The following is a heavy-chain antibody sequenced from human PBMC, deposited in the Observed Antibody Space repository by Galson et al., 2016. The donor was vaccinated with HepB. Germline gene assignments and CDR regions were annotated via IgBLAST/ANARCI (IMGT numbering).Heavy chain of an antibody. D-gene: IGHD1-20*01. V-gene: IGHV1-18*01. Sequence: SVKVSCKASGYTFTTSGISWVRQAPGQGLEWMGWISAYNGKTNSAQKLRDRVAMTTDTTPNTAYMELRTLRSDVTAVYYCFRITGAVNYWGQGTLVTVSS. CDR2: ISAYNGKT. CDR3: FRITGAVNY. CDR1: GYTFTTSG. J-gene: IGHJ4*02.